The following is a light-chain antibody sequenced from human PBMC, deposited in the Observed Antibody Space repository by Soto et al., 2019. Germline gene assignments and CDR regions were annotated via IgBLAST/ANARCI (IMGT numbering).Light chain of an antibody. V-gene: IGKV2-28*01. CDR1: RVLLLSNGYTY. Sequence: DIVMIQSPLSLPVTPVEPSSISFISGRVLLLSNGYTYLDWYLQKPGQSPQLLIYLRSNRASGVPDRFSGSGSGTDFTLKISRVEAEDFGVYYCMQGLQTPYTFGQGTKVDIK. CDR2: LRS. J-gene: IGKJ2*01. CDR3: MQGLQTPYT.